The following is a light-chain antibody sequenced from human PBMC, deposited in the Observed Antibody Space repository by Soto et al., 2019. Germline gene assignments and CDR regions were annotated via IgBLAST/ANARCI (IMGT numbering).Light chain of an antibody. Sequence: EIVMTQSPVTLSVSPGERATVSCKTSQSVNTNLAWYQQKPGQVPRLLIYGPSTRAIGIPDRFSGSGSGTEFTLTITSLQSEDFAVYYCHQYHESPMTFGQGTRLEIK. V-gene: IGKV3-15*01. CDR2: GPS. J-gene: IGKJ5*01. CDR3: HQYHESPMT. CDR1: QSVNTN.